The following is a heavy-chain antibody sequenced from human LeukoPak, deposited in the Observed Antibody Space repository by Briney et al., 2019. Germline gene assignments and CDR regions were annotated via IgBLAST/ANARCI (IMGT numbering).Heavy chain of an antibody. CDR2: IYYTGGT. CDR3: ARAYYYGSGTFDI. J-gene: IGHJ3*02. V-gene: IGHV4-59*01. Sequence: SGPTLVNPSGTLSLTCTVSGGSLSPYYWSWIRQPPGKGLEWIGYIYYTGGTYYNPSLKSRVTISVDTSKNQFSLKLTSVTAADTAVYYRARAYYYGSGTFDIWGQGTMVTVSS. CDR1: GGSLSPYY. D-gene: IGHD3-10*01.